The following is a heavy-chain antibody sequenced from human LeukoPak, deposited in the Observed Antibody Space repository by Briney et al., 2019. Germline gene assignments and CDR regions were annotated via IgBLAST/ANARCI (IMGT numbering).Heavy chain of an antibody. V-gene: IGHV3-30*18. CDR1: GFTFSGSA. CDR3: AKCMSAWYSSGWYYFDY. J-gene: IGHJ4*02. Sequence: PGGSLRLSCAASGFTFSGSAMHWVRQAPGKGLEWVAVISYDGSNKYYADSVKGRFTISRDNSKNTLYLQMNSLRAEDTAVYYCAKCMSAWYSSGWYYFDYWGQGTLVTVSS. CDR2: ISYDGSNK. D-gene: IGHD6-19*01.